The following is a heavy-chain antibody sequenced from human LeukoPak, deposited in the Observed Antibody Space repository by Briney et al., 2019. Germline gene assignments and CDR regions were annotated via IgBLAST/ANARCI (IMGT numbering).Heavy chain of an antibody. J-gene: IGHJ4*02. V-gene: IGHV4-39*07. CDR1: GGSISTANYY. D-gene: IGHD3-22*01. Sequence: SETLSLTCTVSGGSISTANYYWGWVRQPPGKGLEWIGNIFYSGSTYYSPPLKSRLTISLDTSRNQFSLKLSSVTAADTAVYFCAKNYYDTRKPWDWGQGTLVTVSS. CDR3: AKNYYDTRKPWD. CDR2: IFYSGST.